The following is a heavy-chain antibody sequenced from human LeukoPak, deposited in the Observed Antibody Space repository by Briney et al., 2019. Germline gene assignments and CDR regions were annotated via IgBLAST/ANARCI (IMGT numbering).Heavy chain of an antibody. CDR2: INPNSGVT. J-gene: IGHJ4*02. V-gene: IGHV1-2*02. CDR3: ARVLRRDGYNRFFDY. D-gene: IGHD5-24*01. CDR1: GYTFTAYY. Sequence: ASVKVSCKASGYTFTAYYIHWVRQAPGQGLEWMGWINPNSGVTNYAQKFQGRVTMTRDTPITKAYMELSRLRSDDTAVYCCARVLRRDGYNRFFDYWGQGTLVTVSS.